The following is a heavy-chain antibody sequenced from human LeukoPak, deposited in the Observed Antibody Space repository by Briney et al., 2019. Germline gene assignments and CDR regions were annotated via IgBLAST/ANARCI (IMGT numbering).Heavy chain of an antibody. CDR3: AKVPVVVAATWGPPI. J-gene: IGHJ3*02. CDR2: ISWNSGSI. CDR1: GFTVSSNY. V-gene: IGHV3-66*03. D-gene: IGHD2-15*01. Sequence: GGSLRLSCAASGFTVSSNYMSWVRQAPGKGLEWVSGISWNSGSIGYADSVKGRFTISRDNSKNTLYLQMNGLRAEDTAVYYCAKVPVVVAATWGPPIWGQGTMVTVSS.